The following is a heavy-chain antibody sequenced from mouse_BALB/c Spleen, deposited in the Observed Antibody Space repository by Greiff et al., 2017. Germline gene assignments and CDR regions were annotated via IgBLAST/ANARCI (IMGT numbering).Heavy chain of an antibody. D-gene: IGHD1-2*01. V-gene: IGHV7-3*02. Sequence: EVQLMASGGGLVQPGGSLRLSCATSGFPFPDYYMSWVRQPPGKALEWLGFIRTKANGYTTEYSATVKGRFTISRDNSQSILYLQMDTLGAEDSATYYCARGDDYGSHGYFEVWGEGTTVTVSS. CDR1: GFPFPDYY. CDR3: ARGDDYGSHGYFEV. J-gene: IGHJ1*01. CDR2: IRTKANGYTT.